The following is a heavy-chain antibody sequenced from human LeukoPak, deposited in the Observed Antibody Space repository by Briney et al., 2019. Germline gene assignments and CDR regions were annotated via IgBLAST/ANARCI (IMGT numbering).Heavy chain of an antibody. CDR2: ISRSSRYI. Sequence: GGSLRLSCAASGFTFSQYNMNWVRQAPGKGLEWVSSISRSSRYIYYADSVKGRFTISRDNAKNSLYLQMNSLRAEDTAVYYCAREYFDWLRRSYVFDAFDIWGQGTMVTVSS. CDR3: AREYFDWLRRSYVFDAFDI. D-gene: IGHD3-9*01. CDR1: GFTFSQYN. V-gene: IGHV3-21*01. J-gene: IGHJ3*02.